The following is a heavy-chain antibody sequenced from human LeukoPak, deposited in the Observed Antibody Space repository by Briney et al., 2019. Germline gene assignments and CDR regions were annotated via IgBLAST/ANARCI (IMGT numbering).Heavy chain of an antibody. J-gene: IGHJ4*02. Sequence: SKTLSLTCTVTGGSISSGVYSWSWIRQPPGKGLEWIGYTHDSGSTYYNPSLKSRVTISLDTVKNQFSLKLSSVTAADTAVFYCARVGYGDYVGFDYWGQGTLVTVSP. CDR1: GGSISSGVYS. V-gene: IGHV4-30-4*01. CDR3: ARVGYGDYVGFDY. CDR2: THDSGST. D-gene: IGHD4-17*01.